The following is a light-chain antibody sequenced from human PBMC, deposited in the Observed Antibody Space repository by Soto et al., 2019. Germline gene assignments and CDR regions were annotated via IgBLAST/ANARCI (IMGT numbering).Light chain of an antibody. CDR3: QQDNNWPRT. CDR2: GAS. J-gene: IGKJ2*01. Sequence: EIVMTQSPATLSVSPGARATLSCRASRSVSSNLAWYQQKPAQAPRLLIYGASTRATGIPARFSGSGSGTEFTLTIRSLQSEDFAVYYCQQDNNWPRTFGQGTKLEIK. CDR1: RSVSSN. V-gene: IGKV3-15*01.